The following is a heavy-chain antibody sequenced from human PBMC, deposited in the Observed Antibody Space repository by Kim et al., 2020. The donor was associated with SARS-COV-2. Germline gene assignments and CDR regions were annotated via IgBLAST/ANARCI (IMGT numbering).Heavy chain of an antibody. V-gene: IGHV7-4-1*02. Sequence: TYAQGFTGRFVFSLDTSVSTAYLQISSLKAEDTAVYYCAVILEWEWGMDVWGQGTTVTVSS. D-gene: IGHD3-3*01. J-gene: IGHJ6*02. CDR3: AVILEWEWGMDV.